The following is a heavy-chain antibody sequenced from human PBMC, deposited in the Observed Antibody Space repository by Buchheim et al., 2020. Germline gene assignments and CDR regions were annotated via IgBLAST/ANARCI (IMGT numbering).Heavy chain of an antibody. Sequence: QVQLVESGGGVVQPGRSLRLSCAASGFTFSSYGMHWVRQAPGKGLEWVAVISYDGSNKYYADSVKGRFTISRDNSKNTLYLQMNSLRAEDTAVYYRAKDLLWFGELLYGGADYWGQGTL. CDR2: ISYDGSNK. CDR3: AKDLLWFGELLYGGADY. J-gene: IGHJ4*02. D-gene: IGHD3-10*01. V-gene: IGHV3-30*18. CDR1: GFTFSSYG.